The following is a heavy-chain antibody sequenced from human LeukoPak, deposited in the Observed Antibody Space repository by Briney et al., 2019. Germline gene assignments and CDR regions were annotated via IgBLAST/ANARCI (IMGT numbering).Heavy chain of an antibody. J-gene: IGHJ4*02. D-gene: IGHD3-10*01. Sequence: PGGSLRLSCAASGYTFSSYSMNWVRQAPGKGLEWVSSISSSSSYIYYADSVKGRFTISRDNAKNSLYLQMNSLRAEDTAVYYCARGSGSGSYFDYWGQGTLVTVSS. CDR2: ISSSSSYI. CDR1: GYTFSSYS. CDR3: ARGSGSGSYFDY. V-gene: IGHV3-21*01.